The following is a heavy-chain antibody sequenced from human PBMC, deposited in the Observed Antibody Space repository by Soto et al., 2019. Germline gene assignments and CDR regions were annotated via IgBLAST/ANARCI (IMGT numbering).Heavy chain of an antibody. CDR3: AKERLARGIDY. CDR2: ISGAGSNT. D-gene: IGHD3-10*01. J-gene: IGHJ4*02. V-gene: IGHV3-23*01. Sequence: EVQLLDSGGGLVQPGGSLRLSCAASGFTFSNYAMSWVRQAPGKGLDWVSTISGAGSNTYYADSVKGRFSISRDNPKNMAYLEMKNLRAEDTAVYYCAKERLARGIDYWGQGTLVTVSS. CDR1: GFTFSNYA.